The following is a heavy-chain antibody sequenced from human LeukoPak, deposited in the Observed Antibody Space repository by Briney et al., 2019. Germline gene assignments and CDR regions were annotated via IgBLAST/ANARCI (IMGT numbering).Heavy chain of an antibody. V-gene: IGHV4-61*01. CDR3: VSSYSSSWPELDY. D-gene: IGHD6-13*01. J-gene: IGHJ4*02. CDR1: GGSVNSGSYY. Sequence: SETLSLTCTVSGGSVNSGSYYWSWVRQPPGKGLEWIGYIYNSGTTKYNPSLKSRVTISVDTPKNQFSLMLSSVTAADAAVYYCVSSYSSSWPELDYWGQGTLVTVSS. CDR2: IYNSGTT.